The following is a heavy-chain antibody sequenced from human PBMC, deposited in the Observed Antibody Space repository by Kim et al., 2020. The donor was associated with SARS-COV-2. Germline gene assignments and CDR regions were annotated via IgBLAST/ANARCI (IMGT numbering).Heavy chain of an antibody. Sequence: GGSLRLSCAASGFTFSSYGMHWVRQAPGKGLEWVAVIWYDGSNKYYADSVKGRFTISRDNSKNTLYLQMNSLRAEDTAVYYCARDTAGITGTTTLDYWGQGTLVTVSS. CDR2: IWYDGSNK. V-gene: IGHV3-33*01. J-gene: IGHJ4*02. CDR3: ARDTAGITGTTTLDY. CDR1: GFTFSSYG. D-gene: IGHD1-7*01.